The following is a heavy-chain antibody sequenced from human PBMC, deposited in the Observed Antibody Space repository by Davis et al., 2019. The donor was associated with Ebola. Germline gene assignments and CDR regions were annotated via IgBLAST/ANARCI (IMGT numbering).Heavy chain of an antibody. CDR3: ARDRLYYYGSGSQARDYYYGMDV. J-gene: IGHJ6*02. CDR2: INPNTGFT. V-gene: IGHV1-2*04. CDR1: VYTFNSHC. D-gene: IGHD3-10*01. Sequence: ASVNVSCKASVYTFNSHCIIWVRQAPGQGLEWMGWINPNTGFTNYAQKFQCWVTMTRDTSISTAYMELSRLRSDDTAVYYCARDRLYYYGSGSQARDYYYGMDVWGQGTTVTVSS.